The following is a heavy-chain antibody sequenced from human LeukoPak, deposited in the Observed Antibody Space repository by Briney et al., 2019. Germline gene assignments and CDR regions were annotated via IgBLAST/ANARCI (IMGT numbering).Heavy chain of an antibody. CDR3: ARVYCGGDCYPRPYYYYGMDV. CDR2: IYSGGST. CDR1: GFTVSSNY. V-gene: IGHV3-66*01. J-gene: IGHJ6*02. Sequence: GGSLRLSCAASGFTVSSNYMSWVRQAPGKGLEWVSVIYSGGSTYYADSVKGRFTISRDNSKNTLYLQMNSLRAEDTAVYYCARVYCGGDCYPRPYYYYGMDVWGQGTTVTVSS. D-gene: IGHD2-21*02.